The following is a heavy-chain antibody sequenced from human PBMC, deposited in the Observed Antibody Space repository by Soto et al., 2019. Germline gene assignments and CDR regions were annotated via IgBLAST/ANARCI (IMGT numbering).Heavy chain of an antibody. CDR1: GGSISSGGYS. Sequence: SETLSLTCAVSGGSISSGGYSWSRIRQPPGKGLEWIGYIYHSGSTYYNPSLKSRVTISVDRSKNQFSLKLSSVTAADTAVYYCARLLHGLRISQGWGQGTLVT. V-gene: IGHV4-30-2*01. J-gene: IGHJ4*02. D-gene: IGHD3-10*01. CDR2: IYHSGST. CDR3: ARLLHGLRISQG.